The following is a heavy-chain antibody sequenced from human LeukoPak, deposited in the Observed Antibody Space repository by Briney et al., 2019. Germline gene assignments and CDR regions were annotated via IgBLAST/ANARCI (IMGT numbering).Heavy chain of an antibody. CDR2: MNPNSGNT. CDR3: ARGGGYYDSSGYLYYYYYMDV. Sequence: ASVKVSCKASGDTFTSYDINWVRQATGQGLEWMGWMNPNSGNTGYAQRFQGRVTMTRNTSISTAYMELSSLRSEDTAVYYCARGGGYYDSSGYLYYYYYMDVWGKGTTVTISS. D-gene: IGHD3-22*01. J-gene: IGHJ6*03. V-gene: IGHV1-8*01. CDR1: GDTFTSYD.